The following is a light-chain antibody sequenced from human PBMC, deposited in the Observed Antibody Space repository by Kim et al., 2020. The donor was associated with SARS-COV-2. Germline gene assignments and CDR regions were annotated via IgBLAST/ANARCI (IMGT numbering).Light chain of an antibody. V-gene: IGLV1-40*01. CDR1: SSNIGGNSD. CDR3: QSYATSRNSYV. CDR2: GNT. Sequence: QSVLTQPPSVSGAPGQRITISCTGSSSNIGGNSDVLWYQHLPGTAPKLLIYGNTNRPSGVPDRFSGSKSGTTASLAIIGLQAEDEADYYCQSYATSRNSYVFGGGTKVTVL. J-gene: IGLJ1*01.